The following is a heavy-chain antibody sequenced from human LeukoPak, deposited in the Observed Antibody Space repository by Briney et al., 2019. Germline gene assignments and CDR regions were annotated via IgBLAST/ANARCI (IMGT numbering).Heavy chain of an antibody. CDR3: ARPNSGWYSWFDP. D-gene: IGHD6-19*01. V-gene: IGHV4-39*01. J-gene: IGHJ5*02. CDR1: GGSISSSSYY. CDR2: IYYSGST. Sequence: PSETLSLTCTVSGGSISSSSYYWGWIRQPPGKGLEWIGSIYYSGSTYYNPSLKSRVTISVDTSKNQFSLKLSSVTAADTAVYYCARPNSGWYSWFDPWGQGTLVTVSS.